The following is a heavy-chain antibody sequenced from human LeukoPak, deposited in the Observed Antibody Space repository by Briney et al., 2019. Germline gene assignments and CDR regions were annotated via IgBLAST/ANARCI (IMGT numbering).Heavy chain of an antibody. D-gene: IGHD4-11*01. J-gene: IGHJ6*03. V-gene: IGHV1-69*05. CDR2: IIPIFGTA. CDR3: ARVGTTVTTEDYYYYYYMDV. CDR1: GGTFSSYA. Sequence: RASVKVSCKASGGTFSSYAISWVRQAPGQGLEWMGGIIPIFGTANYAQKFQGRVTITTDESTSTAYMELSSLRSEDTAVYYCARVGTTVTTEDYYYYYYMDVWGKGTTVTVSS.